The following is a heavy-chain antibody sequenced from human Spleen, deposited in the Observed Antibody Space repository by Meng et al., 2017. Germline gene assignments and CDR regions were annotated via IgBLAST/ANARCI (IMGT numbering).Heavy chain of an antibody. CDR1: GDSISSGAYY. D-gene: IGHD2-15*01. Sequence: QVQLQESGPGLVKPSQTLSLTCTVSGDSISSGAYYWSWVRQLPGRGLEWIGYTYHSGTAYYNPSLKSRVTISVDTSENQFSLSLSSVTAADTAVHYCARWYCSGGTCYFIDYWGQGTLVTVSS. J-gene: IGHJ4*02. CDR2: TYHSGTA. V-gene: IGHV4-31*03. CDR3: ARWYCSGGTCYFIDY.